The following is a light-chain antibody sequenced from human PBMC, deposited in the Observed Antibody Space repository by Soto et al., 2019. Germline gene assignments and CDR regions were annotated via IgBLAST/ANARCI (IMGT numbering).Light chain of an antibody. CDR3: QQYGNSFRT. Sequence: EIVLTQSPGTLSLSPGERATLSCRASQSVSSSYLAWYQQKPGQAPRLLIYAASSRPTYIPDRFSGSGSGTDFTLTISRLEPEDFAVYYCQQYGNSFRTFGQGTKVEIK. CDR1: QSVSSSY. V-gene: IGKV3-20*01. CDR2: AAS. J-gene: IGKJ1*01.